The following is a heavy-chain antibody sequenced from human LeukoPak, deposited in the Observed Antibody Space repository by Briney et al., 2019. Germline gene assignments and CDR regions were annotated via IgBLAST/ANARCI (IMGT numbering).Heavy chain of an antibody. D-gene: IGHD3-9*01. CDR2: ISGSGGST. V-gene: IGHV3-23*01. Sequence: GGSLRLSCAASGFTFSSYAMSWVRQAPGKGLEWVSAISGSGGSTYYADSVKGRLTISRDNAKNSLYLQMNSLRAEDTAVYYCAKDHDILTGPALFDYWGQGTLVTVSS. CDR3: AKDHDILTGPALFDY. J-gene: IGHJ4*02. CDR1: GFTFSSYA.